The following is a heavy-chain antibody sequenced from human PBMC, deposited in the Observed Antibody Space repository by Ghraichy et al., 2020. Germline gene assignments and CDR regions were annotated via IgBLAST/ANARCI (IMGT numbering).Heavy chain of an antibody. CDR2: ISGSGGST. D-gene: IGHD6-19*01. Sequence: GGSLRLSCAASGFTFSSYAMSWVRQAPGKGLEWVSAISGSGGSTYYADSVKGRFTISRDNSKNTLYLQMNSLRAEDTAVYYCAKDLLAQQWLVRRPLENYYYGMDVWGQGTTVTVSS. CDR1: GFTFSSYA. CDR3: AKDLLAQQWLVRRPLENYYYGMDV. J-gene: IGHJ6*02. V-gene: IGHV3-23*01.